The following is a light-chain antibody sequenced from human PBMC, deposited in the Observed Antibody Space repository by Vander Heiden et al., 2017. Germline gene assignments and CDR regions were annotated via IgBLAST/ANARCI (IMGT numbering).Light chain of an antibody. Sequence: DIQMTPSPSSLSASVGDRVTITCRASQSISSYLNWYQQKPGKAPKLLIYAASRLQSGVPSRFSGSGAGTDFTLTISSLQPEDFATYYCQQSYSTWTFGQGTKVEIK. CDR3: QQSYSTWT. V-gene: IGKV1-39*01. J-gene: IGKJ1*01. CDR1: QSISSY. CDR2: AAS.